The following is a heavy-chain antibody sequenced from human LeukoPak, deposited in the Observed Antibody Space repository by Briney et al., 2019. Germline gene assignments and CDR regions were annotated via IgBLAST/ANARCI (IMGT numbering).Heavy chain of an antibody. J-gene: IGHJ4*02. V-gene: IGHV3-7*04. CDR3: ARTLWFGETYFDY. Sequence: GGSLRLSCAASGFTFSGYWMSWVRQAPGKGLEWVANIKQDGSEKYYVDSVKGRFTISRDNAKKSLYLQMNSLRAEDTAVYYCARTLWFGETYFDYWGQGTLVIVSS. D-gene: IGHD3-10*01. CDR1: GFTFSGYW. CDR2: IKQDGSEK.